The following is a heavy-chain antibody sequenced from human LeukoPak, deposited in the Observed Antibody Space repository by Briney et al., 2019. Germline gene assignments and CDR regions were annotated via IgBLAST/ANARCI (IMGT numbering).Heavy chain of an antibody. D-gene: IGHD3-3*01. CDR1: GFTFSSYA. CDR3: AKQFWRTQRYNRFDP. Sequence: PGGSLRLSCAASGFTFSSYAMSWVRQAPGKGLEWVSAISGSGGSTYYADSVKGRFTISRDNSKNTLYLQMNSLRAEDTAVYYCAKQFWRTQRYNRFDPWGQGTLVTVSS. CDR2: ISGSGGST. V-gene: IGHV3-23*01. J-gene: IGHJ5*02.